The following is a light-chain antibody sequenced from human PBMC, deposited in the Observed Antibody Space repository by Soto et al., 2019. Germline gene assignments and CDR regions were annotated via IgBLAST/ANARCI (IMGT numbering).Light chain of an antibody. CDR3: QPYAISMSGFV. CDR2: GNN. J-gene: IGLJ1*01. CDR1: SSNIGAGYD. V-gene: IGLV1-40*01. Sequence: QSVLTQPPSVSGAPGQRVTISCTGSSSNIGAGYDVHYYQQLPGRAPKLLIYGNNNRPSGVPDRFSGSKSGTSASLAITGRGAENEADYFFQPYAISMSGFVFGTGTKVTVL.